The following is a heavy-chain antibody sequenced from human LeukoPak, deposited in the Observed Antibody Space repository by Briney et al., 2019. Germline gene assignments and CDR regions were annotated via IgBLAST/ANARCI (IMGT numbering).Heavy chain of an antibody. CDR1: GGSISSGGYY. J-gene: IGHJ4*02. CDR3: ARDRELGILDY. CDR2: IYYSGST. D-gene: IGHD7-27*01. V-gene: IGHV4-61*08. Sequence: SQTLSLTCTVSGGSISSGGYYWSWIRQPPGKGLEWIGYIYYSGSTNYNPSLKSRVTISVDTSKNQFSLKLSSVTAADTAVYYCARDRELGILDYWGQGTLVTVSS.